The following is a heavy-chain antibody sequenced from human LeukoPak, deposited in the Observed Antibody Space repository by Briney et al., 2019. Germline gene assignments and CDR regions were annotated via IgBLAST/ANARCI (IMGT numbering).Heavy chain of an antibody. V-gene: IGHV4-59*13. D-gene: IGHD6-19*01. CDR3: ARDLFKTPAVAGTTRQASNWFDP. CDR1: GGSISSYY. Sequence: SETLSLTCTIAGGSISSYYWSWIRQPQAQAREWKGLIKYSGSSNHNPTLKSRVSISEDTSTDQISLTLSSVTAADPAVYYCARDLFKTPAVAGTTRQASNWFDPWGQGTLVTVSS. J-gene: IGHJ5*02. CDR2: IKYSGSS.